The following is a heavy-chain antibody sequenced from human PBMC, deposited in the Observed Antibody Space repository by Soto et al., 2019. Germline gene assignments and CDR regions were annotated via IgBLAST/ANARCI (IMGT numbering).Heavy chain of an antibody. V-gene: IGHV3-23*01. J-gene: IGHJ4*02. Sequence: GWSLRLSCAASGFTFSSYSMSWVRQAPGKGLEWVSAITGSGGSTYYADSVKGRFTISRDNSKNTLYLQMNSLRAEDTAVYYCAKEGDLIGYNYGSCFDDWCQGTLGTVTS. CDR2: ITGSGGST. CDR3: AKEGDLIGYNYGSCFDD. D-gene: IGHD5-18*01. CDR1: GFTFSSYS.